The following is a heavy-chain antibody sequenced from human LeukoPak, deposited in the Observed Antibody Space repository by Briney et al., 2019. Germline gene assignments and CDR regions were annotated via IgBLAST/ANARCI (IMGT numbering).Heavy chain of an antibody. CDR2: IIPFLGIA. Sequence: SVKVSCKASRGTFSSYTISWVRQAPGQGLEWMGRIIPFLGIANYAQKFQGRVTITAAKSTSTAYMELCSLRSEEMAAYYCARFYYDQGDAFDIWGQGTMVTVSS. D-gene: IGHD3-22*01. J-gene: IGHJ3*02. V-gene: IGHV1-69*02. CDR1: RGTFSSYT. CDR3: ARFYYDQGDAFDI.